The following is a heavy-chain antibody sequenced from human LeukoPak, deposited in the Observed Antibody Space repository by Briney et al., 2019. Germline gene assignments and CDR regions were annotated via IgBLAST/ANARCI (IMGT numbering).Heavy chain of an antibody. V-gene: IGHV3-48*02. J-gene: IGHJ4*02. Sequence: GGSLRLSCAASGFTFSTYTMNWVRQAPGKGLEWVSTVSGSSDVHYSDSVKGRFTISRDNARNSLYLQMNSLRDEDTAVYYCARDGLHTGHFDYWGQGTLVTVSS. CDR2: VSGSSDV. CDR1: GFTFSTYT. D-gene: IGHD2-21*01. CDR3: ARDGLHTGHFDY.